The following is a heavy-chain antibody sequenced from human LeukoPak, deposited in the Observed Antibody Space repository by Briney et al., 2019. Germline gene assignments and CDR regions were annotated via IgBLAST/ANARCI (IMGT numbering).Heavy chain of an antibody. CDR3: ARDWLGDYGDYGDY. CDR2: ISSSGSTI. CDR1: EFTFNDYY. D-gene: IGHD4-17*01. V-gene: IGHV3-11*01. J-gene: IGHJ4*02. Sequence: GGSLRLSCAVSEFTFNDYYISWIRQAPGKGLEWISYISSSGSTIYYADSVKGRFTISRDSAKTSLYLQMNSLRAEDTAVYYCARDWLGDYGDYGDYWGQGTLVTVSS.